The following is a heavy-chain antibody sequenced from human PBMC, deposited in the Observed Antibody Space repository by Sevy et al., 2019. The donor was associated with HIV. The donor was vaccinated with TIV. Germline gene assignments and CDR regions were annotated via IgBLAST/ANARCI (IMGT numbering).Heavy chain of an antibody. J-gene: IGHJ4*02. CDR3: ATHAGIAAAGRVFDY. V-gene: IGHV3-72*01. CDR1: GFTFSDHY. D-gene: IGHD6-13*01. Sequence: GGSLRLSCVASGFTFSDHYMEWVRQAPGKGLEWVGRTRNKADGYTTEYAASVKGRFTISRDESKTSLYVQMNSLKAEDTAAYYCATHAGIAAAGRVFDYWGQGTLVTVSS. CDR2: TRNKADGYTT.